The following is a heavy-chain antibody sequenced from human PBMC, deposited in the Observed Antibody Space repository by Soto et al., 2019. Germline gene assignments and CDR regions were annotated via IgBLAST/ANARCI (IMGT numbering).Heavy chain of an antibody. CDR2: IYNSGST. J-gene: IGHJ6*03. CDR3: ERQRNYYYYMDV. V-gene: IGHV4-30-4*01. CDR1: GGSISSGDYS. Sequence: SETLSLTCTVSGGSISSGDYSWSWVRQSPGKGLEWIGHIYNSGSTNYNPSLKSRVTISVDTSKNQFSLKLSSVTAADTAVYYWERQRNYYYYMDVWGKGNTVTVS.